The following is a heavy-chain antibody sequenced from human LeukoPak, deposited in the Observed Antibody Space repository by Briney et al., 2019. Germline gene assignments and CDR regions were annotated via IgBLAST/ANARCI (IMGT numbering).Heavy chain of an antibody. Sequence: ASVKVSCKASGYTFTGYYMHWVRQAPGQRPEWMGWINPNGGGTNYAQQFHGRVTMTSDTSISTAYMELSSLRSDDTAVYYCARDSYSGSYYYWGQGTLVTVSS. CDR2: INPNGGGT. CDR1: GYTFTGYY. V-gene: IGHV1-2*02. D-gene: IGHD1-26*01. J-gene: IGHJ4*02. CDR3: ARDSYSGSYYY.